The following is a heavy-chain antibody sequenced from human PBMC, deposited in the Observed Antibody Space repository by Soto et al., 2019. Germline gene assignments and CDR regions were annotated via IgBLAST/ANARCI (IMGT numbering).Heavy chain of an antibody. D-gene: IGHD3-3*01. J-gene: IGHJ6*03. CDR2: IYYSGST. CDR3: ARLAEFDFWSGYFVRYYYYMDV. Sequence: QVQLQESGPGLVKPSETLSLTCTVSGGSISSYYWSWIRQPPGKGLDWIGYIYYSGSTNYNPSLKSRVTISVDTSKNQFSLKLSSVTAADTAVYYCARLAEFDFWSGYFVRYYYYMDVWGKGTTVTVSS. CDR1: GGSISSYY. V-gene: IGHV4-59*08.